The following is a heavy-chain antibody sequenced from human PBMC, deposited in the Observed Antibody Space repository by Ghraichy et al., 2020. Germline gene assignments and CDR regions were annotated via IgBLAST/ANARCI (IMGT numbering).Heavy chain of an antibody. D-gene: IGHD1-26*01. CDR3: ARERFGAIGADRPFDY. J-gene: IGHJ4*02. CDR2: IYWDNDK. CDR1: GFSLTTSGVG. Sequence: SGPTLVKPTQTLTLTCTLSGFSLTTSGVGVGWVRQPPGKALEWLALIYWDNDKRYSPSLKSRLTITKDTSKNQVVLTMTNMDTVDTATYYCARERFGAIGADRPFDYWGQGTLVTVSS. V-gene: IGHV2-5*02.